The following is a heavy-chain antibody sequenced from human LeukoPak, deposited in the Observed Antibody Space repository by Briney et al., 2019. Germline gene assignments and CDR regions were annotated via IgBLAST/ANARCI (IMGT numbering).Heavy chain of an antibody. Sequence: SETLSLTCAVSGYSISSGYYWGWIRQPPGKGLEWIGSIYHSGSTYYNPSIKSRVTISVDTSKNQFSLKLSSVTAADTAVYYCASPPIRGYCSGGSCYLRGFDYWGQGTLVTVSS. V-gene: IGHV4-38-2*01. CDR3: ASPPIRGYCSGGSCYLRGFDY. CDR1: GYSISSGYY. D-gene: IGHD2-15*01. J-gene: IGHJ4*02. CDR2: IYHSGST.